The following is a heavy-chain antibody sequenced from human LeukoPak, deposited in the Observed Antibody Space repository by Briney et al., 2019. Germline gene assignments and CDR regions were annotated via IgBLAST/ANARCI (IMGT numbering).Heavy chain of an antibody. D-gene: IGHD2-2*01. V-gene: IGHV4-39*01. CDR2: IYYSGST. CDR3: ARYPNPVDLVVPAARGGYNWFDP. Sequence: SETLSLTCTVSGGSISSSSYYWGWIRQPPGKGLEWIGSIYYSGSTYYNPSLKSRVTISVDTSKNQFSLKLSSVTAADTAVYYCARYPNPVDLVVPAARGGYNWFDPWGQGTLVTVSS. CDR1: GGSISSSSYY. J-gene: IGHJ5*02.